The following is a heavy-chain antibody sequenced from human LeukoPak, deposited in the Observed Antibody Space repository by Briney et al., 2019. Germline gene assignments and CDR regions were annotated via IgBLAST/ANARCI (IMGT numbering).Heavy chain of an antibody. CDR1: GASISGGAYF. CDR2: IFRTGET. D-gene: IGHD1-26*01. J-gene: IGHJ4*02. V-gene: IGHV4-30-2*01. CDR3: ARGEGYLILGATAPLDY. Sequence: SQTLSLTCSVSGASISGGAYFWTWIRQPPGKGLEWIGYIFRTGETSYNPSLKSRLTISVDTSKNQFSLRLTSVTAADTALYYCARGEGYLILGATAPLDYWGLGTLVTVS.